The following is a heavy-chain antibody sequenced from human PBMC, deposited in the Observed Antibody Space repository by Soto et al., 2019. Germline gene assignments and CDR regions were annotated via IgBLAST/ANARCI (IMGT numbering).Heavy chain of an antibody. J-gene: IGHJ1*01. CDR2: INHSGST. CDR3: AGGAPDMVRGVTPPGSNFQH. V-gene: IGHV4-34*01. CDR1: GGSFSGYY. Sequence: QSPTLSLTCAVYGGSFSGYYWSWIRQPPGKGLEWIGEINHSGSTNYNPSLKSRVTISVDTSKNQFSLKLSSVTAADTAVYYCAGGAPDMVRGVTPPGSNFQHWGQGTLVTVSS. D-gene: IGHD3-10*01.